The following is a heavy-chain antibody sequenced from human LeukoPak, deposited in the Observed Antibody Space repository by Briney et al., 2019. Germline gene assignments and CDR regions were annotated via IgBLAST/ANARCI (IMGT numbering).Heavy chain of an antibody. CDR1: GYTFTNYG. J-gene: IGHJ4*02. CDR2: INAYNGDT. V-gene: IGHV1-18*01. CDR3: ARDRGYSYDLNYFDY. D-gene: IGHD5-18*01. Sequence: ASVKVSCKASGYTFTNYGISWVRQVPGQGLEWMGWINAYNGDTDYAQKFQGRVTMTEDTSTDTVYMELSSLRSEDTAVYYCARDRGYSYDLNYFDYWGQGTLVTVSS.